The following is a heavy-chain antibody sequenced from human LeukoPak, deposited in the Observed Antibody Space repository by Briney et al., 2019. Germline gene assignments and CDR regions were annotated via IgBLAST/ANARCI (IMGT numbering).Heavy chain of an antibody. Sequence: GASVKVSCKASGYTFTSYDINRVRQATGQGLEWMGWMDPNSGNTGYAQKFQGRVTMTRNTSISTAYMKLSSLRSEDTAVYYCARVYYYGSESYYSPWFDPWGQGTLVTVSS. V-gene: IGHV1-8*01. CDR1: GYTFTSYD. D-gene: IGHD3-10*01. J-gene: IGHJ5*02. CDR3: ARVYYYGSESYYSPWFDP. CDR2: MDPNSGNT.